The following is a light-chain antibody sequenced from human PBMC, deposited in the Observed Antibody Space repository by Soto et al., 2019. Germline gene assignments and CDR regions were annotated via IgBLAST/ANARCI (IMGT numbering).Light chain of an antibody. V-gene: IGKV2-30*01. Sequence: DVVMTQSPLSLPVTLGQPASISCRSSQSLVSSDGNTYLNWFQQRPDQSPRRLIYYVSNRDSGVPDRFSGSGSGTDFTLRISRVEAEDVGVYYCMQGTHWPLTFGPGTKVDIK. CDR2: YVS. J-gene: IGKJ3*01. CDR1: QSLVSSDGNTY. CDR3: MQGTHWPLT.